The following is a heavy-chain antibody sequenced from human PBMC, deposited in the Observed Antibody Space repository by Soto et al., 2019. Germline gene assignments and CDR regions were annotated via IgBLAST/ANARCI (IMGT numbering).Heavy chain of an antibody. CDR2: LYYGRSA. J-gene: IGHJ4*02. CDR1: GDSISSYY. D-gene: IGHD3-22*01. CDR3: DLLSVAVVQEY. Sequence: QVQLQESGPGLVKPSETLSLTCAVSGDSISSYYCMWIRQPPGKGLESIGYLYYGRSANYNPSLNRRVTLSVDTTTNQCSQTLHYMTDADTAVYCCDLLSVAVVQEYCGQGALFTVSS. V-gene: IGHV4-59*01.